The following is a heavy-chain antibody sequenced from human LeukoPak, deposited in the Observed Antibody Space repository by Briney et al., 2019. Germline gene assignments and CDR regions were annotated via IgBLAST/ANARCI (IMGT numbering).Heavy chain of an antibody. Sequence: ASVKVSCKASGYTFTSYAMNWVRQAPGQGLEWMGWINTNTGNPTYAQSFTGRFVFSLDTSVSTAYLQISSLKAEDTAVYYCARDPQTYYYDSSGFDYWGQGTLVTVSS. CDR3: ARDPQTYYYDSSGFDY. CDR1: GYTFTSYA. CDR2: INTNTGNP. V-gene: IGHV7-4-1*02. J-gene: IGHJ4*02. D-gene: IGHD3-22*01.